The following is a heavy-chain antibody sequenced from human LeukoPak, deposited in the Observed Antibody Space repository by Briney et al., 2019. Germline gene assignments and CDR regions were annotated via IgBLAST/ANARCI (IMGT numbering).Heavy chain of an antibody. Sequence: ASVKVSCKASGGTFSSYAISWVRQAPGQGLEWMGGIIPIFGTANYAQKFQGRVTITADESTSTAYMELSSLRSEDTAVYYCARGYGGGYCSSTSCYHFDYWGQGTLVTVSS. CDR2: IIPIFGTA. J-gene: IGHJ4*02. D-gene: IGHD2-2*01. CDR1: GGTFSSYA. CDR3: ARGYGGGYCSSTSCYHFDY. V-gene: IGHV1-69*13.